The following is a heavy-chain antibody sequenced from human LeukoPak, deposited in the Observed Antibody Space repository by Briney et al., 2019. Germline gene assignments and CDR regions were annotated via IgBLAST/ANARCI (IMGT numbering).Heavy chain of an antibody. V-gene: IGHV3-23*01. J-gene: IGHJ4*02. D-gene: IGHD2-15*01. CDR1: GFTFSICA. Sequence: GGSLRLSCAVSGFTFSICAMSWVRQAPGKGLEWVSTISGSGASTYYADSVKGRLIISRDNSKNTLYLQMNSLRAEDTAVYYCAKDDGSSGGSCYDYWGQGTLVTVSS. CDR2: ISGSGAST. CDR3: AKDDGSSGGSCYDY.